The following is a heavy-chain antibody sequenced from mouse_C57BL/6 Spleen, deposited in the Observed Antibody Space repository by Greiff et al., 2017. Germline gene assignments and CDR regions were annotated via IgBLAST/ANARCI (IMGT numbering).Heavy chain of an antibody. D-gene: IGHD2-1*01. CDR3: ARRTIYYGNSYFDY. J-gene: IGHJ2*01. CDR2: IYPSDSET. CDR1: GYTFTSYW. V-gene: IGHV1-61*01. Sequence: QVHVKQPGAELVRPGSSVKLSCKASGYTFTSYWMDWVKQRPGQGLEWIGNIYPSDSETHYNQKFKDKATLTVDKSSSTAYMQLSSLTSEDSAVYYCARRTIYYGNSYFDYWGQGTTLTVSS.